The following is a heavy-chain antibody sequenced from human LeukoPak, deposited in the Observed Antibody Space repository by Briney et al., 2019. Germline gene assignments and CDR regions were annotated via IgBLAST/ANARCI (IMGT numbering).Heavy chain of an antibody. D-gene: IGHD5-12*01. Sequence: PGGSLRLYCPASGFAFRSYAMAWVRQAPGKGLVGVAAIGSDGDRVHEDSVKGRFTISRDNSKSTLYLQMDNLRAEHTAVYFCAKSAGVATIYLDSWGQGALVTVSS. CDR3: AKSAGVATIYLDS. CDR1: GFAFRSYA. J-gene: IGHJ4*02. V-gene: IGHV3-23*01. CDR2: IGSDGDR.